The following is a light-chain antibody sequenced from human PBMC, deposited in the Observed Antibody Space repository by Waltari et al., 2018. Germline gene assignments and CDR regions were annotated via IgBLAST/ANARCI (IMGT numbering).Light chain of an antibody. J-gene: IGKJ3*01. Sequence: EIMMTQSPATLSVSPGERATLSCRASQSVSSNLAWHHQKPGQAPRLLIYGASSRATGIPARFSGSGSGTEFTLTISSLQSEDFAVYYCQQYSSWPPTFGPGTKVDIK. CDR2: GAS. CDR1: QSVSSN. CDR3: QQYSSWPPT. V-gene: IGKV3-15*01.